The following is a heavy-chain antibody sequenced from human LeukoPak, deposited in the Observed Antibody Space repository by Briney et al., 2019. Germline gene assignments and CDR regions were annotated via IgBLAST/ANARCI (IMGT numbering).Heavy chain of an antibody. J-gene: IGHJ4*02. CDR1: GFTFGSYD. CDR3: ARGRLVRGLIIAHDY. V-gene: IGHV3-23*01. CDR2: ISASGDST. Sequence: GGSLRLSCAASGFTFGSYDMSWVRQAPGRGLEWVSGISASGDSTYYTDSVKGRFTIYRDSSKHTLYLQVNSLRAEDTAVYYCARGRLVRGLIIAHDYWGQGTLVTVSS. D-gene: IGHD3-10*01.